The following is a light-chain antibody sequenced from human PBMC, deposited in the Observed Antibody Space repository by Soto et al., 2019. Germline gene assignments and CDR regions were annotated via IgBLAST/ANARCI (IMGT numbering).Light chain of an antibody. CDR2: FVS. CDR3: MQALQTRT. Sequence: IVMTQYQLSLSVTPGEPASISCRSSQSLLHSNGYNYLDWYLQKPGQSPQLLIYFVSNRASGVPDRFSGSGSGTDFTLKISRVEPEDVGVYYCMQALQTRTFGQGTKVDIK. CDR1: QSLLHSNGYNY. J-gene: IGKJ1*01. V-gene: IGKV2-28*01.